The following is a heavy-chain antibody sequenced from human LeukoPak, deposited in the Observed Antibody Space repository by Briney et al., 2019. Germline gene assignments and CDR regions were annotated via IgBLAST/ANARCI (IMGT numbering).Heavy chain of an antibody. V-gene: IGHV1-18*01. D-gene: IGHD2-2*01. Sequence: ASVKVPCKASGYTFTSYGISWVRQAPGQGLEWMGWISAYNGNTNYAQRLQGRVTMTTDTSTSTAYMELRSLRSDDTAVYYCARAVVPAANKNYYYYMDVWGKGTTVTVSS. CDR2: ISAYNGNT. CDR1: GYTFTSYG. CDR3: ARAVVPAANKNYYYYMDV. J-gene: IGHJ6*03.